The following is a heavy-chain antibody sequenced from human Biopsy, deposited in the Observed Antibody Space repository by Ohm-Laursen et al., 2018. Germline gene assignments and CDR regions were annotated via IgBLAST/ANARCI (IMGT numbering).Heavy chain of an antibody. CDR1: TGTFNSYG. D-gene: IGHD2-2*02. V-gene: IGHV1-69*04. CDR3: AREYPEGDV. J-gene: IGHJ6*02. Sequence: ESSVKVSCKAPTGTFNSYGIIWVRQAPGQGLEWMGRIIPLLGITNYAERFQGRVTISVDRSTSTAYMELSSLKSEDTAVYYCAREYPEGDVWGQGTSVTVSS. CDR2: IIPLLGIT.